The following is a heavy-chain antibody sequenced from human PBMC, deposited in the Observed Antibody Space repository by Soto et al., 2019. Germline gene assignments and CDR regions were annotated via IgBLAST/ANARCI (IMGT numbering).Heavy chain of an antibody. CDR2: INPSGGST. Sequence: QVQLVQSGAEVKKPGASVKVSCKASGYTFTSYYMHWVRQAPGQGLEWMGIINPSGGSTSYAQTFQGRVTMTRDTSTSPVYMALSSPRSEDTAVYSCARASGSSAGGGGVYSWGQGTLVTVAS. CDR1: GYTFTSYY. D-gene: IGHD6-6*01. V-gene: IGHV1-46*03. J-gene: IGHJ4*02. CDR3: ARASGSSAGGGGVYS.